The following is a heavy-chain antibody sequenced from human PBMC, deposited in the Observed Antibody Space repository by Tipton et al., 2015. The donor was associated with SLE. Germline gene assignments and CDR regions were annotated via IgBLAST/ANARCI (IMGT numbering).Heavy chain of an antibody. Sequence: SLRLSCAASGFTFRSYTMNWVRQAPGKGPEWVSGISAYGDHTFYADSVKGRFTISRDNSKNTVYLQMHSLRAEDTAVYYCAKDAPGGALDYWGQGILVTVSS. V-gene: IGHV3-23*01. CDR2: ISAYGDHT. CDR3: AKDAPGGALDY. J-gene: IGHJ4*02. D-gene: IGHD3-10*01. CDR1: GFTFRSYT.